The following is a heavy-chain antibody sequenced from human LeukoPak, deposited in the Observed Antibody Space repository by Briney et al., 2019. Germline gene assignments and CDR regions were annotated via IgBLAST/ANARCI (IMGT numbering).Heavy chain of an antibody. V-gene: IGHV1-18*01. CDR3: ARGSSTSCYGEGCWFDP. Sequence: ASVKVSCKASGYTFTSYGISWVRQAPGQGLEWMGWISAYNGNTNYAQKLQGRVTMTTDTSTSTAYMELRSLRSDDTAVYYCARGSSTSCYGEGCWFDPWGQGTLVTVSS. CDR1: GYTFTSYG. D-gene: IGHD2-2*01. CDR2: ISAYNGNT. J-gene: IGHJ5*02.